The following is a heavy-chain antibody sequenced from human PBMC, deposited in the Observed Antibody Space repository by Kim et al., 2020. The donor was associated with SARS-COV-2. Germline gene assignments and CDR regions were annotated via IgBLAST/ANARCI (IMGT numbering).Heavy chain of an antibody. V-gene: IGHV1-2*02. J-gene: IGHJ6*02. CDR2: INPNSGGT. CDR3: ASGVFGTIESYYYYYYGMDV. D-gene: IGHD3-10*01. CDR1: GYTFTGYY. Sequence: ASVKVSCKASGYTFTGYYMHWVRQAPGQGLEWMGWINPNSGGTNYAQKFQGRVTMTRDTSISTAYMELSRLRSDDTAVYYCASGVFGTIESYYYYYYGMDVWGQGTTVTVSS.